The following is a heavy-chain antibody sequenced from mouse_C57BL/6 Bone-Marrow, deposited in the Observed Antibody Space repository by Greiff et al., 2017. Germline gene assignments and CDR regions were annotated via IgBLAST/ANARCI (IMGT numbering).Heavy chain of an antibody. J-gene: IGHJ3*01. V-gene: IGHV5-17*01. Sequence: EVKLQESGGGLVKPGGSLKLSCAASGFTFSDYGMHWVRQAPEKGLEWVAYISSGSSTIYYADTVKGRFTISRDNAKNTLFLQMTSLESEDTAMYYCARPYYGYGGFAYWGQGTLVTVSA. D-gene: IGHD2-9*01. CDR1: GFTFSDYG. CDR3: ARPYYGYGGFAY. CDR2: ISSGSSTI.